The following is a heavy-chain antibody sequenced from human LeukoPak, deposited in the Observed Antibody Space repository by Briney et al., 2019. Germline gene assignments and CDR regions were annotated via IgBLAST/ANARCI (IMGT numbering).Heavy chain of an antibody. V-gene: IGHV3-23*01. CDR1: GFTFKNYA. CDR3: ARQAYTTMAYIDY. D-gene: IGHD5-18*01. Sequence: GGSLRLSCAASGFTFKNYALSWVRQAPGKGLEWVSVISGSGGTKYYADSVKGRFTISRDNSKNTVFLQMNSLRAGDTAVYYCARQAYTTMAYIDYWGQGTLVTVSS. CDR2: ISGSGGTK. J-gene: IGHJ4*02.